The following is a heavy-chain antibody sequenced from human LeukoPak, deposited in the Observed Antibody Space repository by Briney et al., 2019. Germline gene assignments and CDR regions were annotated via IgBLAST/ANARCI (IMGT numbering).Heavy chain of an antibody. Sequence: GGSLGLSCVASGFTFDNYGMSWVRQAPGKGLQWVSYISVSGGSTYYTDSVKGRFTISRDNSKSTLYLQLDGLRAEDTAVYFCAKGGSGNFPGRGYFDYWGQGTLVTVSS. CDR3: AKGGSGNFPGRGYFDY. CDR2: ISVSGGST. J-gene: IGHJ4*02. CDR1: GFTFDNYG. D-gene: IGHD1-26*01. V-gene: IGHV3-23*01.